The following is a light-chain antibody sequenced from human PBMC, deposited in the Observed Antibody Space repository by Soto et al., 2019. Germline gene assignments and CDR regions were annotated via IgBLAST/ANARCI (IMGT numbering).Light chain of an antibody. CDR3: AAWDDNLSVLV. V-gene: IGLV1-47*01. J-gene: IGLJ2*01. CDR1: SSNVGSNY. CDR2: RNN. Sequence: QSVLTQPPSASRTPGQRVTISCSGSSSNVGSNYVYWFQQLPGTAPKLLIYRNNQRPSGVPDRFSGSKSGTSASLAISGLRSEDEADYYCAAWDDNLSVLVFGGGTKLTVL.